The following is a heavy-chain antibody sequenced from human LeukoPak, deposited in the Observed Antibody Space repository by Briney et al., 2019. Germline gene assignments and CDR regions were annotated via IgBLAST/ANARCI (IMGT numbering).Heavy chain of an antibody. Sequence: SETLSLTCTVSGGSISSGSYYWSWIRQPAGKRLEWIGHIYRSGSTNYNPSLKSRVTISVDTSKNQFSLKLSSVTAADTAVYYCAKEIWPTVTTPGHTHFDYWGQGTLVTVSS. CDR3: AKEIWPTVTTPGHTHFDY. D-gene: IGHD4-17*01. J-gene: IGHJ4*02. CDR2: IYRSGST. CDR1: GGSISSGSYY. V-gene: IGHV4-61*09.